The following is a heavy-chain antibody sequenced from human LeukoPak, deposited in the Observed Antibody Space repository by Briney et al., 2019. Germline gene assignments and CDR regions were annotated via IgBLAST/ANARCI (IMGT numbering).Heavy chain of an antibody. CDR3: AKSDSSGYAYWYFDL. Sequence: GRSLRLSCADSGFTFDDYAMHWVRQAPGKGLEWVSGISWNSGSIGYADSVKGRFTISRDNAKNSLYLQMNSLRAEDTALYYCAKSDSSGYAYWYFDLWGRGTLVTVSS. V-gene: IGHV3-9*01. CDR2: ISWNSGSI. CDR1: GFTFDDYA. J-gene: IGHJ2*01. D-gene: IGHD3-22*01.